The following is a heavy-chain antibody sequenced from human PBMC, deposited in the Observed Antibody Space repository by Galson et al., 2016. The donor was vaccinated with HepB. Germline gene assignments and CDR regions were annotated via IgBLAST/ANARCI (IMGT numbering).Heavy chain of an antibody. J-gene: IGHJ6*03. CDR3: ARVRHKYYFYYMDV. D-gene: IGHD3-16*01. Sequence: QSGAEVKKPGSSVKISCKTSGTTFSSYAITWVRQAPGQGLEWMGGIIPIFGTTNYAQNFQGRVTITADKSTSTAYMELSSLRSEDTAVYYCARVRHKYYFYYMDVWGKGTTVTVSS. CDR2: IIPIFGTT. CDR1: GTTFSSYA. V-gene: IGHV1-69*06.